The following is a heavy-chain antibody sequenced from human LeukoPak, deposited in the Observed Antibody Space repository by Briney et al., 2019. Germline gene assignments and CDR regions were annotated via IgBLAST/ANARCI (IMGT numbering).Heavy chain of an antibody. Sequence: GGSLKISCKGSGYRFTNYWIGWVRQMPGKGLEWMGLIYPDDSDTRYSPSFQGQVTISADKSISTAYLQWSSLKASDTAMYYCAIGGDSTTSCYRCFDYWGQGTLVTVSS. CDR3: AIGGDSTTSCYRCFDY. CDR2: IYPDDSDT. J-gene: IGHJ4*02. V-gene: IGHV5-51*01. D-gene: IGHD2-2*02. CDR1: GYRFTNYW.